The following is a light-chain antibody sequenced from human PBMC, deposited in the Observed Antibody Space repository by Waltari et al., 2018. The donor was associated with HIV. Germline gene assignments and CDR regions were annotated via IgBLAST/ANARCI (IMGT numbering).Light chain of an antibody. CDR3: SSSSGSNTLV. CDR2: DVT. CDR1: SSDVGRCSY. Sequence: QSALTQPPPASGSPGQSVTFPCTGPSSDVGRCSYALWYQQLPGRAPKLMIYDVTKRPSRVPDRFSGSKSGNTASLTVSGLQAEDEADYFCSSSSGSNTLVFGGGTKLTVL. J-gene: IGLJ2*01. V-gene: IGLV2-8*01.